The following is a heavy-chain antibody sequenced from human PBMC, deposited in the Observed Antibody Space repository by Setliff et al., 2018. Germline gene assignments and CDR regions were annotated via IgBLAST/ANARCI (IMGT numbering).Heavy chain of an antibody. CDR3: AGDSRRRFDP. D-gene: IGHD3-10*01. V-gene: IGHV4-59*06. CDR2: SHYSGST. CDR1: GGSISNFY. Sequence: SETLSLTCSVSGGSISNFYWSWIRQPPGKGLEWIGYSHYSGSTYYNPSLKSRVIISVDTSKNQFSLKLRSVTAADTAVYYCAGDSRRRFDPWGQGTLVTVSS. J-gene: IGHJ5*02.